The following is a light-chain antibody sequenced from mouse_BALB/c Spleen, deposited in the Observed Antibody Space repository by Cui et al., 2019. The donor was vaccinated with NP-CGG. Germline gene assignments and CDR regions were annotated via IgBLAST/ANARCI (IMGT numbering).Light chain of an antibody. V-gene: IGLV1*01. CDR1: NY. CDR2: GTN. CDR3: DLWYSNHWV. Sequence: QAVVTQESALTTSPGETVTLTCRSSNYANWVQEKPDHLFTGLIGGTNNRAPSIPARFSGSLIGDKAALTITGTQTEDEAIYFCDLWYSNHWVFGGGTKLTVL. J-gene: IGLJ1*01.